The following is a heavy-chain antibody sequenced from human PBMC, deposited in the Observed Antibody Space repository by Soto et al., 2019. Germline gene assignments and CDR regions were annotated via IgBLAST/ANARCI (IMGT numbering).Heavy chain of an antibody. Sequence: EVQLVESGGGLVQPGGSLRLSCAASGFTVSTNYMTWVRLAPGKGLEWVSVIFYGGSTYYADSVKGRFTISRDNSKNTLYLQMNSLRAEDTAVYYCATIGMGVTFYYYYYGMDVWGQGTTVTVSS. J-gene: IGHJ6*02. CDR3: ATIGMGVTFYYYYYGMDV. CDR2: IFYGGST. V-gene: IGHV3-66*01. CDR1: GFTVSTNY. D-gene: IGHD1-26*01.